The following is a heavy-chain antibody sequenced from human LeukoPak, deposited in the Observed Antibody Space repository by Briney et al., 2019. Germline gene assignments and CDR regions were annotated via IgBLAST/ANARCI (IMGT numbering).Heavy chain of an antibody. J-gene: IGHJ5*02. D-gene: IGHD6-13*01. CDR3: ARDCGARGSSWYWWFDP. CDR2: IYTSGST. CDR1: DGSISSGSYY. V-gene: IGHV4-61*02. Sequence: PSETLSLTCTVSDGSISSGSYYWSWIRQPAGKGLEWIGRIYTSGSTNYNPSLKSRVTISVDTSKSQFSLKLSSVTAADTAVYYCARDCGARGSSWYWWFDPWGQGTLVTVSS.